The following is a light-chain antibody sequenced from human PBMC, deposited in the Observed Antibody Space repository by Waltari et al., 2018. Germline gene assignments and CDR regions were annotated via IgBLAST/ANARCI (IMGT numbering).Light chain of an antibody. Sequence: DIQMTQSPSTLSASVGATVTITCRASRSISSWLAWHQKKPGKAPKVLIYGSSTLESGVPSRFSGSGSGTEFTLTISSLQPDDFATYYCQQYNSAWAFGQGTKVEVK. CDR3: QQYNSAWA. J-gene: IGKJ1*01. CDR1: RSISSW. V-gene: IGKV1-5*03. CDR2: GSS.